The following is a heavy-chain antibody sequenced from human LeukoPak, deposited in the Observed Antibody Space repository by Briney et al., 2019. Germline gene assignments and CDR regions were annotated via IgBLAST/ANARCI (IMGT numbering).Heavy chain of an antibody. CDR3: AREGGDVRTTYYYYGMDV. V-gene: IGHV1-69*06. CDR2: IIPIFGTA. CDR1: GGTFSSYA. J-gene: IGHJ6*04. Sequence: SVKVSCKASGGTFSSYAISWVRQAPGQGLEWMGGIIPIFGTANYAQKFQGRVTITADKSTSTAYMEPSSLRSEDTAVYYCAREGGDVRTTYYYYGMDVWGKGTTVTVSS. D-gene: IGHD4-11*01.